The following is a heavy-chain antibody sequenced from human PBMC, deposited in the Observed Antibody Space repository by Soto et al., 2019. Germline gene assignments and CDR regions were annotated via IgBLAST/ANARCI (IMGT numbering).Heavy chain of an antibody. CDR2: ISSSSSYI. D-gene: IGHD6-13*01. V-gene: IGHV3-21*01. CDR3: ARVYWGHSGSNHRFGGQFDY. Sequence: GGSLRLSCAASGFTFSSYSMNWVRQAPGKGLEWVSSISSSSSYIYYADSVKGRFTISRDNAKNSLYLQMNSLRAEDTAVYYCARVYWGHSGSNHRFGGQFDYWGQGTLVTVSS. CDR1: GFTFSSYS. J-gene: IGHJ4*02.